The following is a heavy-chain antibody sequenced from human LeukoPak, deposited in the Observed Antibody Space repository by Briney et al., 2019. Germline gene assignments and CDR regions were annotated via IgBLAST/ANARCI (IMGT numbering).Heavy chain of an antibody. J-gene: IGHJ4*02. CDR3: ATTEDADYFDS. V-gene: IGHV5-51*01. Sequence: GESLKISCKGSGYSFTSYWIGWVRQMPGKGLEWMGIIYPGDSDTRYSPSFQGQVTISANKSISTTYLQWSSLKASDTAMYYCATTEDADYFDSWGQGTLVTVPS. CDR2: IYPGDSDT. D-gene: IGHD1-14*01. CDR1: GYSFTSYW.